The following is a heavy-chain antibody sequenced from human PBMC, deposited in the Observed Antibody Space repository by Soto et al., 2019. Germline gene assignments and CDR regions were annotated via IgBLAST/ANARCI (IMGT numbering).Heavy chain of an antibody. Sequence: SETLSLTCTFSVVSISSYYWGWIRQPAGKGLEWIGRIYTSGSTNYNPSLKSRVTMSVDTSKNQFSLKLSSVTAADTAVYYCARDLEAYYYDSSGFNWFDPWGQGTLVTVSS. CDR2: IYTSGST. J-gene: IGHJ5*02. CDR1: VVSISSYY. CDR3: ARDLEAYYYDSSGFNWFDP. V-gene: IGHV4-4*07. D-gene: IGHD3-22*01.